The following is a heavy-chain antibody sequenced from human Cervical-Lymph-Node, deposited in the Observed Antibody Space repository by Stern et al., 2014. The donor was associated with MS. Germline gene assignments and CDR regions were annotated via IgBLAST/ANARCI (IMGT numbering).Heavy chain of an antibody. CDR2: IDWGDDK. CDR1: GFSLSTTGMR. CDR3: ARSLYDNSGFFDY. D-gene: IGHD3-22*01. J-gene: IGHJ4*02. Sequence: QIPLKESGPALVKPTQTLTLTCTFSGFSLSTTGMRVSWIRQPPGKALEWLGRIDWGDDKFYSTSLKTRLTISKDTSKNQVVLTMTNMDPVDTATYYCARSLYDNSGFFDYWGQGTLVTVSS. V-gene: IGHV2-70*04.